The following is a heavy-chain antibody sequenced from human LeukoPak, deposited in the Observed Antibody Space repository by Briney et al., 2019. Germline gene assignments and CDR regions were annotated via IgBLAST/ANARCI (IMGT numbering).Heavy chain of an antibody. J-gene: IGHJ6*03. Sequence: SETLSLTCTVSDGSISSYYWSWLRQPPGKGLEWIGYIYYSGSTNYNPSLKSRVTLSVDTSKNQFSLKLSSVTAADTAVYYCARGRRPPDTAMVYYYYYYMDVWGKGTTVTVSS. D-gene: IGHD5-18*01. CDR2: IYYSGST. V-gene: IGHV4-59*01. CDR3: ARGRRPPDTAMVYYYYYYMDV. CDR1: DGSISSYY.